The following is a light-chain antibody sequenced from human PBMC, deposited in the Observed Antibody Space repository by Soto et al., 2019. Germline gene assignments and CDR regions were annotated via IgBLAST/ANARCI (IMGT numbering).Light chain of an antibody. CDR3: QQYGSSPLT. Sequence: IVLTHSPGTLSLSPWERATLSFRSSQSVSSSYLAWYQQKPGQAPRLLIYGASSRATGIPDRFSGSGSGTDFTLTISRLEPEDFAVYYCQQYGSSPLTFGGGTKVDIK. CDR1: QSVSSSY. J-gene: IGKJ4*01. CDR2: GAS. V-gene: IGKV3-20*01.